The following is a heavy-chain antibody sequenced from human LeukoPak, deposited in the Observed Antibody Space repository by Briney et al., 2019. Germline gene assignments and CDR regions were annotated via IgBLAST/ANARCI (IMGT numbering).Heavy chain of an antibody. CDR2: ISGSGGST. J-gene: IGHJ4*02. CDR3: AKDRTTGAHFDY. CDR1: GFTFSISA. V-gene: IGHV3-23*01. D-gene: IGHD1-1*01. Sequence: GGSLRLSCAASGFTFSISAMTWVRQAPGKGLEWVSTISGSGGSTYSADSVQGRFTISRDNSKNTLYLQMNSLRAEDTAVYYCAKDRTTGAHFDYWGQGTLVTVSS.